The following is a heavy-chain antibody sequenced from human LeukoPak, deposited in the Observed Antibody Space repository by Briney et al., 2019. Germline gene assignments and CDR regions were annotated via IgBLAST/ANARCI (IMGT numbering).Heavy chain of an antibody. V-gene: IGHV3-66*01. CDR3: TRGYDSSALDY. J-gene: IGHJ4*02. CDR1: GFTVSSNY. D-gene: IGHD3-22*01. CDR2: IYSGGST. Sequence: GGSLRPSRADPGFTVSSNYMSWVRQAPGKGLGWVSVIYSGGSTYYADSVKGRFTISRDNSKNTLYLQMNSLRAEDTAVYYCTRGYDSSALDYWGQGTLVTVSS.